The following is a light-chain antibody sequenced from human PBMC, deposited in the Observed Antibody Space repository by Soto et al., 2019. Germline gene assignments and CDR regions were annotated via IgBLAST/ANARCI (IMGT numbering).Light chain of an antibody. CDR2: VPS. CDR3: QQYGTSVWT. Sequence: EIVLTQSPGTLSLSPGERATLSCRASQSVSSNYLGGSQQKPGQAPSLLTYVPSSRATASPDRFSGSVSGTDFTLTISRLEPEDFAVYYCQQYGTSVWTFGQGTKVDIK. V-gene: IGKV3-20*01. J-gene: IGKJ1*01. CDR1: QSVSSNY.